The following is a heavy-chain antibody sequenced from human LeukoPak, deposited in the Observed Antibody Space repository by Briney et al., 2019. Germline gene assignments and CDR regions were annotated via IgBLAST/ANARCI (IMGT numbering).Heavy chain of an antibody. Sequence: PGRSLRLSCAASGFTFSSHAMHWVRQAPGKGLEWVAFISYDGSTISFADSVKGRFTISRDNSRNTVSLQMSSLRHEDTAVYYCARDYYDSSGYRVLRAFDIWGQGTMVTVSS. D-gene: IGHD3-22*01. CDR2: ISYDGSTI. J-gene: IGHJ3*02. CDR1: GFTFSSHA. V-gene: IGHV3-30-3*01. CDR3: ARDYYDSSGYRVLRAFDI.